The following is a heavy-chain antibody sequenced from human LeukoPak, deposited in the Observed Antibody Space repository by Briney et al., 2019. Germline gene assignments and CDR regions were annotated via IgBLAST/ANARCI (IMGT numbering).Heavy chain of an antibody. CDR1: GFTFSSYG. Sequence: QSGGSLRLSCAASGFTFSSYGMHWVRQAPGKGLEWVAVISYDGSNKYYADSVKGRFTISRDNAKNSLYLQMNSLTAEDSAVYYCASRRGSNRPFDYWGQGTLVTVSS. D-gene: IGHD1-26*01. CDR3: ASRRGSNRPFDY. CDR2: ISYDGSNK. J-gene: IGHJ4*02. V-gene: IGHV3-30*03.